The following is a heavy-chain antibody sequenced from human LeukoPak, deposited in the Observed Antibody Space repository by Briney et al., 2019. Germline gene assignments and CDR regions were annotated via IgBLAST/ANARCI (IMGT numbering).Heavy chain of an antibody. CDR1: GFTFSSYA. CDR2: ISGSGGST. D-gene: IGHD6-19*01. V-gene: IGHV3-23*01. Sequence: GGSLRLSCAASGFTFSSYAMSWVRQAPGKGLEWVSAISGSGGSTYYADSVKGRFTISRDNSKNTLYLQMNSLRSEDTAVYYCATFTAGYYYYYGMDVWGQGTTVTVSS. J-gene: IGHJ6*02. CDR3: ATFTAGYYYYYGMDV.